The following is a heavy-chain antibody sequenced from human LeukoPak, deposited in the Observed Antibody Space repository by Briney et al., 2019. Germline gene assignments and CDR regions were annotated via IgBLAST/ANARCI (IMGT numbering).Heavy chain of an antibody. CDR1: GFTFATSW. Sequence: GGSLRLSCAVSGFTFATSWMSWVRQAPGKGLEWVGRIKTKTDGGTTDYAAPVKGRFTISRDDSKNTLYLQMNSLKTEDTAVYYCRTGSAFDFWGRGTMVTVSS. D-gene: IGHD1-14*01. V-gene: IGHV3-15*01. CDR2: IKTKTDGGTT. J-gene: IGHJ3*01. CDR3: RTGSAFDF.